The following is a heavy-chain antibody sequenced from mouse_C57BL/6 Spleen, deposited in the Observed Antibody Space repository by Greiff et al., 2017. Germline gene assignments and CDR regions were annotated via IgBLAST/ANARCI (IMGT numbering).Heavy chain of an antibody. V-gene: IGHV1-55*01. Sequence: VQLQQPGAELVKPGASVKMSCKASGYTFTSYWITWVKQRPGQGLEWIGDIYPGSGSTNYNEKFKSKATLTVDTSSSTAYMQLSSLTSEDSAVYYCARETAQATSYFDYWGQGTTLTVSS. J-gene: IGHJ2*01. D-gene: IGHD3-2*02. CDR2: IYPGSGST. CDR3: ARETAQATSYFDY. CDR1: GYTFTSYW.